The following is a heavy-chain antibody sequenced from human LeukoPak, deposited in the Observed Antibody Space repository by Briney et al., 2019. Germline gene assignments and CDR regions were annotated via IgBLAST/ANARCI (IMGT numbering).Heavy chain of an antibody. CDR3: ARVSGNDYEGWFDP. D-gene: IGHD4-17*01. CDR2: IHHTGST. V-gene: IGHV4-38-2*02. Sequence: SETLSLTCTVSGYSISSAYYWGWIRQPPGKGLEWIGSIHHTGSTYYNPSLKSRATISVDTSKNQFSLKLSSVAAADTAVYYCARVSGNDYEGWFDPWGQGTLVTVSS. J-gene: IGHJ5*02. CDR1: GYSISSAYY.